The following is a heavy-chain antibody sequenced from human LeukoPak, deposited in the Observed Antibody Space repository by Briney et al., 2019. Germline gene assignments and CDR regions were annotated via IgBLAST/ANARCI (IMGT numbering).Heavy chain of an antibody. CDR3: ARAPLLRFLEWLLPNWFDP. D-gene: IGHD3-3*01. J-gene: IGHJ5*02. CDR1: GYTFTSYD. Sequence: ASVKDSCKASGYTFTSYDINWVRQATGQGLEWMGWMNPNSGNTGYAQKFQGRVTMTRNTSISTAYMELSSLRSEDTAVYYCARAPLLRFLEWLLPNWFDPWGQGTLVTVSS. V-gene: IGHV1-8*01. CDR2: MNPNSGNT.